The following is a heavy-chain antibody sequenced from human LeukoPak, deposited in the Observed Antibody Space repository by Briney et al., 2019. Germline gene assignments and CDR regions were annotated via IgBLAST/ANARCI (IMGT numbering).Heavy chain of an antibody. Sequence: GSLRLSCAASGFTFSTYGMHWVRQAPGKGLEWVSDIWYNGNTYYADSVKGRFTISRDNSKSTLYLQMNSLRAEDTAVYYCAREEGVDGTSGINNWGQGTLVIVSS. CDR2: IWYNGNT. CDR3: AREEGVDGTSGINN. CDR1: GFTFSTYG. V-gene: IGHV3-33*01. J-gene: IGHJ4*02. D-gene: IGHD4-23*01.